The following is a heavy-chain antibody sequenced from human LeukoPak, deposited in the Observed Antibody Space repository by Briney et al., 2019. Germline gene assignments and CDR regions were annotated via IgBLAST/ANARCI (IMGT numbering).Heavy chain of an antibody. CDR1: GGSISSDSHY. CDR2: IYYSGSA. J-gene: IGHJ6*03. Sequence: SETLSLTCSVSGGSISSDSHYWGWIRQCPGKGLEWIGSIYYSGSAYYNPSLQSRVTISADTSTNEYSLSLRSVTAADTAVYFCAGHGIGMSTRDYMDVWGQGTTVTIAS. CDR3: AGHGIGMSTRDYMDV. V-gene: IGHV4-39*01. D-gene: IGHD5-24*01.